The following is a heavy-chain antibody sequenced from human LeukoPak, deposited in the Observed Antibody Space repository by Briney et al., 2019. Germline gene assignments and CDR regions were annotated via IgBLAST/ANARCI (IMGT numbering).Heavy chain of an antibody. CDR2: ISYDGSNK. Sequence: GGSLRLSCAASGFTFSSYGMHWVRQAPGKGLEWVAVISYDGSNKYYADSVKGRFTISRDNSKNTLYLQMNSLRAEDTAVYYCAKDRGHVLRYFDWLPFFDYWGQGTLVTVSS. CDR1: GFTFSSYG. V-gene: IGHV3-30*18. J-gene: IGHJ4*02. D-gene: IGHD3-9*01. CDR3: AKDRGHVLRYFDWLPFFDY.